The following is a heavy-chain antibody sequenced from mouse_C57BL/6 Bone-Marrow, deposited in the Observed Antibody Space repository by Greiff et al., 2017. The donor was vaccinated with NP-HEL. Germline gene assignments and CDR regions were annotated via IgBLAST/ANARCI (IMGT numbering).Heavy chain of an antibody. CDR2: ISNLAYSI. CDR1: GFTFSDYG. Sequence: EVMLVESGGGLVQPGGSLKLSCAASGFTFSDYGMAWVRQAPRKGPEWVAFISNLAYSIYYADTVTGRFTISRENAKNTLYLEMSSLRSEDTAMYYCARHVYYSNYGGSFDYWGQGTTLTVSS. J-gene: IGHJ2*01. D-gene: IGHD2-5*01. V-gene: IGHV5-15*01. CDR3: ARHVYYSNYGGSFDY.